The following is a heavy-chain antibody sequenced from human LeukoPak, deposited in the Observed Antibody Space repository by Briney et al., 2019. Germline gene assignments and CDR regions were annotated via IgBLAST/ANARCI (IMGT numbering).Heavy chain of an antibody. Sequence: PGGSLRLSCAASGITFSNYWMHWVRQAPGKGLVWVSRINSDGSSTRYADSVKGRFTISRDDSKNTLYLQMNSLRAEDTALYYCARVGPPSVVTMTFDFWGQGTLVTVSS. CDR2: INSDGSST. CDR3: ARVGPPSVVTMTFDF. V-gene: IGHV3-74*01. D-gene: IGHD2-2*01. CDR1: GITFSNYW. J-gene: IGHJ4*02.